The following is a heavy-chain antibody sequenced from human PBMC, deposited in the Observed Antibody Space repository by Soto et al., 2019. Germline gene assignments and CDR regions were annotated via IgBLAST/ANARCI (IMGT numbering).Heavy chain of an antibody. CDR2: ISGTGEKT. CDR3: AKGGTAYCSGGTCYHPFDY. D-gene: IGHD2-15*01. CDR1: GFAFTNYA. Sequence: GGSLRLCCAASGFAFTNYAMHWVRQTRGKGLEWFSTISGTGEKTVYADAVKGRFTISRDNSKSTLFVQMNSLEAEDTAVYYCAKGGTAYCSGGTCYHPFDYWGQGTLVTVSS. V-gene: IGHV3-23*01. J-gene: IGHJ4*02.